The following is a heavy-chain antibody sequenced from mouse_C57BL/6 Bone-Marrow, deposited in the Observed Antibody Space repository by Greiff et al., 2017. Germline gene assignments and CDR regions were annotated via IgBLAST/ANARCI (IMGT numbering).Heavy chain of an antibody. V-gene: IGHV1-81*01. D-gene: IGHD3-2*02. Sequence: QVQLQQSGAELARPGASVKLSCKVSGYTFTSYGISWVKQRTGQGLEWIGEIYPRSGNTYYNEKFKGKATLTADKSSSTAYMELRSLTSEDSAVYFCARETAQATLLMDYWGQGTSVTVSS. J-gene: IGHJ4*01. CDR3: ARETAQATLLMDY. CDR1: GYTFTSYG. CDR2: IYPRSGNT.